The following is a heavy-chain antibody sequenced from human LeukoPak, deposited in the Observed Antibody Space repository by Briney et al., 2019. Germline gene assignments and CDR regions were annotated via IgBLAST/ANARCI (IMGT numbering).Heavy chain of an antibody. J-gene: IGHJ4*02. Sequence: ETLSLTCTVSGGSISSYYWSWIRQPPGKGLEWVSSISSSSSYIYYADSVKGRFTISRDNAKNSLYLQMNSLRAEDTAVYYCARIKAGGYFDYWGQGTLVTVSS. CDR3: ARIKAGGYFDY. CDR2: ISSSSSYI. CDR1: GGSISSYY. V-gene: IGHV3-21*01. D-gene: IGHD3-10*01.